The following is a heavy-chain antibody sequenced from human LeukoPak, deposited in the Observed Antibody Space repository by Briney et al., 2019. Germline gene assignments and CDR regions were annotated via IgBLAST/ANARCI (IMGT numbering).Heavy chain of an antibody. CDR1: GGSISISRYY. Sequence: PSETLSLTCTVSGGSISISRYYWAWIRQPPGKGLEWIGSMHYTGNTYYNPSLRSRVTISKDTSKNQFSLKLISVTAADTAVYYCARTMEGYCSGGSCYQYSYYMDVWGKGTTVTVSS. D-gene: IGHD2-15*01. V-gene: IGHV4-39*07. CDR2: MHYTGNT. CDR3: ARTMEGYCSGGSCYQYSYYMDV. J-gene: IGHJ6*03.